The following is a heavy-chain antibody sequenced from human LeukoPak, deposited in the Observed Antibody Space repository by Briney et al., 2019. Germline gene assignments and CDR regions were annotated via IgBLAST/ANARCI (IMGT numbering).Heavy chain of an antibody. CDR1: GYTFNNYG. D-gene: IGHD3-9*01. CDR2: VTSYNGVT. V-gene: IGHV1-18*01. J-gene: IGHJ5*02. Sequence: ASVRVSCKASGYTFNNYGISWVRQAPGQGLEWMGWVTSYNGVTNFAQKFQGRVTMSTDTSTSTAYMELRSLRFDDTAIYYCAKDWHILTGRNCFDPWGQGTLVTVSS. CDR3: AKDWHILTGRNCFDP.